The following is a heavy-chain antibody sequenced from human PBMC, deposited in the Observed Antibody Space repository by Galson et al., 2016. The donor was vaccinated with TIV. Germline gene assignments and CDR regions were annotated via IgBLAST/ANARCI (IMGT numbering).Heavy chain of an antibody. V-gene: IGHV1-18*04. CDR1: GYSSATHG. J-gene: IGHJ3*02. CDR3: ARGRNSIPAVVLEDDAFDI. Sequence: SVKVSCKASGYSSATHGINWVRQAPGQGLEWMGWINSYNGDTEHAQKVQGRVTLTTDTSTGTAYMELRSLRSDDTALYYCARGRNSIPAVVLEDDAFDIWGQGTMVTVSA. CDR2: INSYNGDT. D-gene: IGHD3-3*01.